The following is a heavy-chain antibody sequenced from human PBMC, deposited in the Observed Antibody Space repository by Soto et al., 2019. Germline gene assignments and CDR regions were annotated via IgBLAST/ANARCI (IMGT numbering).Heavy chain of an antibody. D-gene: IGHD2-15*01. CDR1: GGSISSHY. V-gene: IGHV4-59*08. CDR3: ARHATANYYYYYYMDV. Sequence: SETLSLTCTVSGGSISSHYWSWIRQPPGKGLEWIGYIYYSGSTNYNPSLKSRVTISVDTSKNQFSLKLSSVTAADTAVYYCARHATANYYYYYYMDVWGKGTTVTVSS. J-gene: IGHJ6*03. CDR2: IYYSGST.